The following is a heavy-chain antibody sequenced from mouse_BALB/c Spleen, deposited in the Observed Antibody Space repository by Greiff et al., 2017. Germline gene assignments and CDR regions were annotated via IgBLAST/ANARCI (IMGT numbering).Heavy chain of an antibody. D-gene: IGHD2-2*01. V-gene: IGHV2-5-1*01. CDR3: AKNFVYYGYDEAMDY. CDR1: GFSLTSYG. Sequence: VQLQQSGPSLVQPSQSLSITCTVSGFSLTSYGVHWVRQSPGKGLEWLGVIWRGGSTDYNAAFMSRLSITKDNSKSQVFFKMNSLQADDTAIYYCAKNFVYYGYDEAMDYWGQGTSVTVSS. CDR2: IWRGGST. J-gene: IGHJ4*01.